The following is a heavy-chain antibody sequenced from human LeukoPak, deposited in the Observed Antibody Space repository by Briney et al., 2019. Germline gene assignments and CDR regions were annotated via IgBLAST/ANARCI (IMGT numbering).Heavy chain of an antibody. D-gene: IGHD6-19*01. CDR1: GGSFSGYY. Sequence: SETLSLTCAVSGGSFSGYYWSWIRQPPGKGLEWIGEINHSGSTNYNPSLKSRVTISVDTSKNQFSLKLSSVTAADTAVYYCARVLRRYSSGRRGAFDIWGQGTMVTVSS. CDR3: ARVLRRYSSGRRGAFDI. CDR2: INHSGST. J-gene: IGHJ3*02. V-gene: IGHV4-34*01.